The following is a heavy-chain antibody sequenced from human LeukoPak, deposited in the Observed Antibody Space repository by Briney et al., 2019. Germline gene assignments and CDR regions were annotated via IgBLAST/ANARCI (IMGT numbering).Heavy chain of an antibody. CDR3: ARDGSGYNSLDY. V-gene: IGHV1-69*05. CDR2: IIPIFGTA. D-gene: IGHD3-22*01. CDR1: GGTFSSYA. J-gene: IGHJ4*02. Sequence: SVKVSCKASGGTFSSYAISWVRQAPGQGLEWMGGIIPIFGTANYARKFQGRVTITTDESTSTAYMELSSLRSEDTAVYYCARDGSGYNSLDYWGQGTLVTVSS.